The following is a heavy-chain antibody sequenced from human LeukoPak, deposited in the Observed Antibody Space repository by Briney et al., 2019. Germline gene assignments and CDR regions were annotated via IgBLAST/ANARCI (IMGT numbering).Heavy chain of an antibody. CDR2: INPNNGDT. D-gene: IGHD2-15*01. CDR3: ARDYCSGGSCFEYFQH. J-gene: IGHJ1*01. CDR1: GYTFTGYY. Sequence: ASVKVSCKASGYTFTGYYMHWVRQAPGQGLEWMGWINPNNGDTHYAQKFQGRVTMTRDTSISTAYMELSRLRSDDTAVYYCARDYCSGGSCFEYFQHRGQGTLVT. V-gene: IGHV1-2*02.